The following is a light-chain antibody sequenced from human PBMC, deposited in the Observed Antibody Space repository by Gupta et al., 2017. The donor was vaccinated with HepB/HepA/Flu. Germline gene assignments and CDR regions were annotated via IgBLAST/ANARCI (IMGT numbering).Light chain of an antibody. CDR3: SSYTMSSTVI. CDR2: EVT. J-gene: IGLJ2*01. CDR1: SSDIGTSNR. Sequence: QSALTQPPSVSGSPGQSVTISCTGSSSDIGTSNRVSWYQQPPGTAPKLMIYEVTQRPSGVPDRFSGSKSGNTASLTISGLQAEDEADYYCSSYTMSSTVIFGTGTRLTVL. V-gene: IGLV2-18*02.